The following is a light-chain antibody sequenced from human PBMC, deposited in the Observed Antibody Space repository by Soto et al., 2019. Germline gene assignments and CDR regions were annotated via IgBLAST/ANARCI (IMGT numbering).Light chain of an antibody. CDR2: GTS. CDR1: SSNIGAPYD. CDR3: QSYDSSLSGMI. J-gene: IGLJ2*01. Sequence: QSVLTQPPSVSGAPGQTVSISCTGSSSNIGAPYDVHWYQQLPGAAPKLLIFGTSNRPSGVPDRSSGSRSGTSASLAITGLQAEDEADYYCQSYDSSLSGMIFGGGTKLTVL. V-gene: IGLV1-40*01.